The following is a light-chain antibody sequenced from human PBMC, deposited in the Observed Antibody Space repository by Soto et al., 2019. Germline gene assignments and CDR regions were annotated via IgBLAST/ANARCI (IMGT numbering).Light chain of an antibody. CDR3: QQYGSSGT. V-gene: IGKV3-20*01. J-gene: IGKJ1*01. CDR2: GAS. Sequence: EIVLTPSPHTLALASGSXATHFCRASQSVSNNYLAWYQQKPGQAPRLLIYGASNRATGIPDRFSGSGSGTDFTLTISRLEPEDFAVYYCQQYGSSGTFGQGTKVAIK. CDR1: QSVSNNY.